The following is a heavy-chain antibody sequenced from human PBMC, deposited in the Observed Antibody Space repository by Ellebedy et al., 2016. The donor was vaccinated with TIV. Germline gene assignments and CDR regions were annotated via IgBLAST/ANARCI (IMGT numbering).Heavy chain of an antibody. V-gene: IGHV3-23*01. CDR2: ISGSGGST. Sequence: GESLKISXAASGFTFSSYAMSWVRQAPGKGLEWVSAISGSGGSTYYADSVKGRFTISRDNSKNTLYLQMNSLRAEDTAVYYCATPGAIGAFDIWGQGTMVTVSS. CDR1: GFTFSSYA. J-gene: IGHJ3*02. CDR3: ATPGAIGAFDI. D-gene: IGHD6-25*01.